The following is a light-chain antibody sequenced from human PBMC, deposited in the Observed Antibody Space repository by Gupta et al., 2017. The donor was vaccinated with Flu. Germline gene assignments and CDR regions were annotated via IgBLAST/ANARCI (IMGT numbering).Light chain of an antibody. CDR1: SSNSGAGYD. CDR2: GNT. J-gene: IGLJ3*02. V-gene: IGLV1-40*01. CDR3: QSYDSGLRV. Sequence: QRATISCTGSSSNSGAGYDVHWYQQLPATAPNLLIAGNTNRPSGVPDRFSGSKSDTSASLAITGLQAEDEADYYCQSYDSGLRVFGGGTKLTVL.